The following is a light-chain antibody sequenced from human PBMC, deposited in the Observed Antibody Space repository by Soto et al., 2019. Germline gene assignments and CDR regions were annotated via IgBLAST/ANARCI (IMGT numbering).Light chain of an antibody. CDR1: QSVSSN. Sequence: EIVMMPSPXTLSVSPGERATLSCRASQSVSSNLAWYQQKPGQAPRLLIYGASTRATGIPARFSGSGSGTEFTLTISSLQSEDFAVYYCQQYNNWPRGFGGGTKVDIK. CDR2: GAS. V-gene: IGKV3-15*01. J-gene: IGKJ4*02. CDR3: QQYNNWPRG.